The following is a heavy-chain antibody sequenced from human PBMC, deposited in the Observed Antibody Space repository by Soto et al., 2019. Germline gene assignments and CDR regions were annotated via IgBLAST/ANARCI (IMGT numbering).Heavy chain of an antibody. V-gene: IGHV3-7*01. CDR2: INHAGSEK. Sequence: PGGSLRLSCGASGFSFSSYSISWVRQAPGKGLEWVANINHAGSEKYYVGSVKGRFTMYGDDAKNSAYLQMDSLRVDDTAVYYCARELVGTGWYFDLWGRGTLVTVSS. CDR1: GFSFSSYS. CDR3: ARELVGTGWYFDL. D-gene: IGHD2-21*02. J-gene: IGHJ2*01.